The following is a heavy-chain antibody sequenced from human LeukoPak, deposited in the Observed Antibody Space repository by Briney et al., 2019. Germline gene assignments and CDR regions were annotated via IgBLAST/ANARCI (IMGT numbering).Heavy chain of an antibody. V-gene: IGHV4-38-2*02. Sequence: PSETLSLTCTVSGYSFSSYYYCGWIRQPPGKGLEWIENFYHSGSNYYNPSHKRRAIMSEDTSKNQFSMKISSATAADTAVYCSARCSGSLFDYWSQVTEVAVSS. CDR1: GYSFSSYYY. J-gene: IGHJ4*02. CDR2: FYHSGSN. CDR3: ARCSGSLFDY. D-gene: IGHD1-26*01.